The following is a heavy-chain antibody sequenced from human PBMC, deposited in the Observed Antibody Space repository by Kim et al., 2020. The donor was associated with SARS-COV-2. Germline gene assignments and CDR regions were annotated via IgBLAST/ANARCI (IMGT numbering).Heavy chain of an antibody. CDR3: TRDPYPYDYVWGSYRYTEFDY. Sequence: GGSLRLSCTASGFTFGDYAMSWFRQAPGKGLEWVGFLRSKAYGGTTEYAASVKGRFTISRDDSTSIAYLQMNSLKTEDTAVYYCTRDPYPYDYVWGSYRYTEFDYWGQGTLVTVSS. CDR1: GFTFGDYA. J-gene: IGHJ4*02. D-gene: IGHD3-16*02. V-gene: IGHV3-49*03. CDR2: LRSKAYGGTT.